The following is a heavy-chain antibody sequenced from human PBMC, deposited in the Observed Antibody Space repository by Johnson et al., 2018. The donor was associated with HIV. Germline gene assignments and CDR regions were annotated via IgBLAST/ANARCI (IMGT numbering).Heavy chain of an antibody. CDR1: GFTFDDYG. CDR3: ARARGDFWSGYPAFDI. J-gene: IGHJ3*02. D-gene: IGHD3-3*01. Sequence: VQLVESRGGVVRPGGSLRLSCAASGFTFDDYGMSWVRQAPGKGLEWVSGINWNGGSTGYADSVKGRFTISRDNAKNSLYLQMNSLRAEDMAVYYCARARGDFWSGYPAFDIWGQGTMVTVSS. CDR2: INWNGGST. V-gene: IGHV3-20*04.